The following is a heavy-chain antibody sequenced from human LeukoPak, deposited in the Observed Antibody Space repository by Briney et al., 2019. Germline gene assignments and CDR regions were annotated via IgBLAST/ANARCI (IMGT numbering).Heavy chain of an antibody. CDR1: GFTFSSYW. Sequence: GGSLRLSCAASGFTFSSYWMSWVRQAPGKELEWVANIKQDGSEKNYVDSVKGRFTISRDNAKNSLDLQMNSLRGEDTAVYYCARAGGYASSWAYWGQGTLVTVSS. CDR2: IKQDGSEK. V-gene: IGHV3-7*01. CDR3: ARAGGYASSWAY. D-gene: IGHD5-12*01. J-gene: IGHJ4*02.